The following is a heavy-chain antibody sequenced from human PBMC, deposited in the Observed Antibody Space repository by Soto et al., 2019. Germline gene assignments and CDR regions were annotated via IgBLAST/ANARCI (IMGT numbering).Heavy chain of an antibody. CDR3: AGGGTSGNYAFDI. CDR1: GFTFSSYA. V-gene: IGHV3-23*01. D-gene: IGHD2-8*01. CDR2: LTGSGGST. Sequence: DVQLLESGGGLVQPGGSLRLSCAASGFTFSSYAMSWVRQAPGKGLAWVSSLTGSGGSTYYADSVKGRFTISRDNSRDTLYLQMNSLRAEDTAVYYCAGGGTSGNYAFDIWGQGTWVTVSS. J-gene: IGHJ3*02.